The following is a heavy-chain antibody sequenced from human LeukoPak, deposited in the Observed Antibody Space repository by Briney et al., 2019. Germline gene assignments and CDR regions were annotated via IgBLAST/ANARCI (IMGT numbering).Heavy chain of an antibody. Sequence: PGGSLRLSCAASGFIFNSYGMHWVRQAPGKGLEWVVVISHDGSIKNYADSVKGRFTISRDNSKNTLYLQMNSLRAEDTAVYYCARRNYDSQSMDVWGQGTTVTVSS. V-gene: IGHV3-30*03. CDR2: ISHDGSIK. D-gene: IGHD3-3*01. J-gene: IGHJ6*02. CDR3: ARRNYDSQSMDV. CDR1: GFIFNSYG.